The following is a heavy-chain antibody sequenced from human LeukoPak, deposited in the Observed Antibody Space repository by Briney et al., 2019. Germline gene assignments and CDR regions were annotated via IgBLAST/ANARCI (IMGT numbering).Heavy chain of an antibody. D-gene: IGHD3-9*01. CDR3: ASWRPFGDWLFGGVDY. J-gene: IGHJ4*02. V-gene: IGHV4-4*02. CDR2: IYFTEKT. Sequence: SETLSLTCTVSGGSISSGNWWSWIRQPPGKGLEWIGEIYFTEKTNYNPSLKSRVTISVDRSKNQFSLNLTSVTAADTAVYYCASWRPFGDWLFGGVDYWGQGTLVTVSS. CDR1: GGSISSGNW.